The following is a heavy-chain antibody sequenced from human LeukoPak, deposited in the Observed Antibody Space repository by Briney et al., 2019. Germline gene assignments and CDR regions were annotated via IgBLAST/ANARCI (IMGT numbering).Heavy chain of an antibody. CDR1: GGSISSGSYY. CDR2: IFTSGST. Sequence: SETLSLTCTVSGGSISSGSYYWSWIRQPAGKGLEWIGRIFTSGSTNYNPSLKSRVTISVDTSKNQFSLKLSSVTAADTAVYYCARDRPAYYYDSSGYPWGQGTLVTVSS. J-gene: IGHJ5*02. CDR3: ARDRPAYYYDSSGYP. V-gene: IGHV4-61*02. D-gene: IGHD3-22*01.